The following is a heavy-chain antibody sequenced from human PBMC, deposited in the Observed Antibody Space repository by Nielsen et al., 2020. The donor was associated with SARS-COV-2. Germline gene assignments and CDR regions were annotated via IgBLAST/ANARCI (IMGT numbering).Heavy chain of an antibody. Sequence: GGSLRLSCAASGFTFSSYWMNWVRQAPGKGLEWVANIKQDGSEKYYGDSVKGRFTISRDNAKNSLYLQMNSLRAEDTAVYYRVRDSSVVIWSGYPVDWGQGTLVTVSS. D-gene: IGHD3-3*01. CDR3: VRDSSVVIWSGYPVD. J-gene: IGHJ4*02. V-gene: IGHV3-7*01. CDR1: GFTFSSYW. CDR2: IKQDGSEK.